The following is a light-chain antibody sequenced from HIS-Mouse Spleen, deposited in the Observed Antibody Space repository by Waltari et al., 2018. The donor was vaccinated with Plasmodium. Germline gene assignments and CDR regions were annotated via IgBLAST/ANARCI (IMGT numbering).Light chain of an antibody. CDR2: GAS. CDR1: QSVSSN. J-gene: IGKJ3*01. CDR3: QQYNNWSFT. Sequence: EILMTQSPATLSVSPGERATLSCRASQSVSSNLAWYQQKPGQPPRLLIYGASTRATGIPDRFSGSGSGTEFTLTISSLQSEDFEVYYCQQYNNWSFTFGPGTKVDIK. V-gene: IGKV3-15*01.